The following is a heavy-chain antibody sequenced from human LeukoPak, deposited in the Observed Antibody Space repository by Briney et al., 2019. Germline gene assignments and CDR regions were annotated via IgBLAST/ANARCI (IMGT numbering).Heavy chain of an antibody. D-gene: IGHD5-18*01. V-gene: IGHV4-59*11. CDR2: VYDSGST. CDR1: GGSIISHY. CDR3: ARSEYSYGADAFDI. Sequence: SETLSLTCTVSGGSIISHYWSWIRQSPGKRLEWIGYVYDSGSTNYNPPLKSRVTISVDTSKNQFSLKLTSVTAADTAVYYCARSEYSYGADAFDIWGQGTMVTVSS. J-gene: IGHJ3*02.